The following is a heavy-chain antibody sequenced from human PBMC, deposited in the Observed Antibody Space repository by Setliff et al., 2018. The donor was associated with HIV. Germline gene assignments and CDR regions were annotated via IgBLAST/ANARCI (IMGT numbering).Heavy chain of an antibody. J-gene: IGHJ3*01. CDR3: ARAYDILIVNAVDV. D-gene: IGHD3-9*01. Sequence: PGGSLRLSCAASGFAFSSYVLHWVRRAPGKGPEWVSAIGTGGYTYYADSVMGRFTISRDNAKKSLYLQMNNLGAEDTAVYYCARAYDILIVNAVDVWGTGTMVTVSS. CDR1: GFAFSSYV. V-gene: IGHV3-13*01. CDR2: IGTGGYT.